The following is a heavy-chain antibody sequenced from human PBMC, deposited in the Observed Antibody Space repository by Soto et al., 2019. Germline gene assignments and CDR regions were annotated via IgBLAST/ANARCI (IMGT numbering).Heavy chain of an antibody. J-gene: IGHJ5*02. CDR2: IIPILGIA. V-gene: IGHV1-69*08. CDR3: ARDGDADYGDYVGDWFDP. Sequence: QVQLVQSGAEVKKPGSSVKVSCKASGGTFSSYTISWVRQAPGQGLEWMGRIIPILGIANYAQKFQGRVKITADKSTSTAYMELSSLRSEDTAVYYWARDGDADYGDYVGDWFDPWGQGTLVTVSS. D-gene: IGHD4-17*01. CDR1: GGTFSSYT.